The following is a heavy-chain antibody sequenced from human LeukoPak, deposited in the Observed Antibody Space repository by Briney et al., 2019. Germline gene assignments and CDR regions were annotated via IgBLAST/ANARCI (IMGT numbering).Heavy chain of an antibody. CDR1: GYSISSGYY. CDR2: IYHSGST. V-gene: IGHV4-38-2*02. CDR3: ARDRQGWFDP. Sequence: SETLSLTCTVSGYSISSGYYWGWIRQPPGKGLEWIGSIYHSGSTYYNPSLKSRVTISVDTSKNQFSLKLSSVTAADPAVYYCARDRQGWFDPWGQGTLVTVSS. J-gene: IGHJ5*02.